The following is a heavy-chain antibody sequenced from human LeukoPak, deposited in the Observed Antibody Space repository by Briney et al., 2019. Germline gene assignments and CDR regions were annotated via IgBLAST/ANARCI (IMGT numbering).Heavy chain of an antibody. D-gene: IGHD1-14*01. CDR3: AKDFGRNLGGPGY. CDR2: ISDNGGRT. Sequence: QPGRSLRLSCAASGFTFSTYTMAWVRQAPGGGLEWVSGISDNGGRTYYADSVKGRFAISRDDSKSTLYLQMNSLRGEDTAVYYCAKDFGRNLGGPGYWGRGTLVIVSS. V-gene: IGHV3-23*01. J-gene: IGHJ4*02. CDR1: GFTFSTYT.